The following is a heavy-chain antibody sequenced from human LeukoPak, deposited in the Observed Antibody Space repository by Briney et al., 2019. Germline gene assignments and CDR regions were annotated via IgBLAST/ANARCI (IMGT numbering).Heavy chain of an antibody. Sequence: PSETLSLTCTVSGDSISTYYWSWIRQPPGKGLEWIGYIYYSGSTNYNPSLKSRVTISVDTSKNQFSLKLSSVTAADTAVYYCARERNYYFDYWGQGTLVTVSS. J-gene: IGHJ4*02. CDR3: ARERNYYFDY. CDR1: GDSISTYY. V-gene: IGHV4-59*01. D-gene: IGHD5-24*01. CDR2: IYYSGST.